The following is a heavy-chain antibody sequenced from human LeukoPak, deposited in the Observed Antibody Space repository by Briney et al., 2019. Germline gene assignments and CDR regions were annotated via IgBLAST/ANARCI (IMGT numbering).Heavy chain of an antibody. D-gene: IGHD6-13*01. CDR3: ARLHSNPWSIGKWFDP. CDR1: GYNFTTYW. Sequence: GESLQISCKTSGYNFTTYWIGWVRPLPGKGLEWMGVSYPGDSDTRYSPSLQGQVTISADKSITTAFLQWRSLKASDTATYYCARLHSNPWSIGKWFDPWGQGTLVTVSS. V-gene: IGHV5-51*01. J-gene: IGHJ5*02. CDR2: SYPGDSDT.